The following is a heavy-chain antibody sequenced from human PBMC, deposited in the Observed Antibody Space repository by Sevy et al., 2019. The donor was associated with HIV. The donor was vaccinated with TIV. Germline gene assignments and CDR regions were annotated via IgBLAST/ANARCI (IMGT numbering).Heavy chain of an antibody. Sequence: GGSLRLSCAASGFTFNVYGMHWVRQAPGKGLQWVAFTRYDGSTKYYADSVKGRFTMSRDNSKNTLYLQMNSLRVEDTAMYYCAKDLTERYSTSSGDFDYWGQGSLVTVSS. CDR1: GFTFNVYG. V-gene: IGHV3-30*02. CDR2: TRYDGSTK. CDR3: AKDLTERYSTSSGDFDY. D-gene: IGHD6-6*01. J-gene: IGHJ4*02.